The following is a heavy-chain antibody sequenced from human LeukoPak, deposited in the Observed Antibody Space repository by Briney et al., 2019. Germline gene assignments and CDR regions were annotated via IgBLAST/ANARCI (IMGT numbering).Heavy chain of an antibody. D-gene: IGHD3-10*01. CDR3: ARVRLLWFGPYGK. J-gene: IGHJ4*02. Sequence: SETLSLTCTVSGGSISSSTYYWGWIRQPPGKGLEWIGSVYYSGSTYYNPSLKSRVTISVDTSKNQFSLKLSSVTAADTAVYYCARVRLLWFGPYGKWGQGTLVTVSS. CDR2: VYYSGST. V-gene: IGHV4-39*07. CDR1: GGSISSSTYY.